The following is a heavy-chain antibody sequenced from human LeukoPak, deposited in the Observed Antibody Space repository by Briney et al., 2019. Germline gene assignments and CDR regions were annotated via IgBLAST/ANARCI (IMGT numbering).Heavy chain of an antibody. D-gene: IGHD3-3*01. Sequence: PSETLSLTCTVSGGSISSYYWSWIRQPPGEGLEWIGYIYYSGSTNYNPSLKSRVTISVDTSKNQFSLKLSSVTAADTAVYYCARDPGFWSGYYTYYYYGMDVWGQGTTVTVSS. CDR2: IYYSGST. V-gene: IGHV4-59*01. J-gene: IGHJ6*02. CDR1: GGSISSYY. CDR3: ARDPGFWSGYYTYYYYGMDV.